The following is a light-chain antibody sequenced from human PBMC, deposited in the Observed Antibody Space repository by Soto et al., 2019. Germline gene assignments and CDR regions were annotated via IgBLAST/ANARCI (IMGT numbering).Light chain of an antibody. CDR1: ETIIDY. V-gene: IGKV1-39*01. CDR2: SAS. J-gene: IGKJ2*01. Sequence: DIQMSQSPSSLSASVGDSVTITCRASETIIDYLNWYQQQPGEAPKLLIFSASSLHSGVPPRFRGSGSGTHFTLTISSLQPEDFATYFCQQSFSAPRTFGQGTKLQGK. CDR3: QQSFSAPRT.